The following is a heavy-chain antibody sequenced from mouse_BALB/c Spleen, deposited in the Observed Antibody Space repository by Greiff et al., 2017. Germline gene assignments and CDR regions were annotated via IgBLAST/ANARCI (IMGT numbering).Heavy chain of an antibody. D-gene: IGHD2-14*01. CDR2: IDPETGGT. V-gene: IGHV1-15*01. Sequence: QVQLQQSGAELVRPGASVTLSCKASGYTFTDYEMHWVKQPPVHGLEWLGAIDPETGGTAYNQKFKGKATLTADKSSSTAYMELRSLTSEDSAVYYCTRIPLYYRYYLDYWGQGTTLTVSS. J-gene: IGHJ2*01. CDR3: TRIPLYYRYYLDY. CDR1: GYTFTDYE.